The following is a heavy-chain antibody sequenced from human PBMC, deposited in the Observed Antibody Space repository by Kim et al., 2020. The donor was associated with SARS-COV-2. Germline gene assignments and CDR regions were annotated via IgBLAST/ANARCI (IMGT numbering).Heavy chain of an antibody. Sequence: GWSLRLSCAASGFTFSSYEMNWVRQAPGKGLEWVSHITGSGGNIYYADSVKGRFTISRDNAKNSLYLQMNSLRAEDTALYYCVREGSTFDYWGQGTLVTVSS. J-gene: IGHJ4*02. V-gene: IGHV3-48*03. CDR1: GFTFSSYE. D-gene: IGHD2-2*01. CDR3: VREGSTFDY. CDR2: ITGSGGNI.